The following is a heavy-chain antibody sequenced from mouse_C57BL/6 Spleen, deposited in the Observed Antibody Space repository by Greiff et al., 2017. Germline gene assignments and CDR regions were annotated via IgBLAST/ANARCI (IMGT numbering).Heavy chain of an antibody. Sequence: QVQLQQSGAELVKPGASVKMSCKASGYTFTTYPIEWMKQNHGKSLEWIGNFHPYNDDTKYNEKFKGKATLTEEKSSSTVYLELSRLTSDDSAVYYCARTGYDGYYEFAYWGQGTLVTVSA. CDR2: FHPYNDDT. V-gene: IGHV1-47*01. CDR1: GYTFTTYP. D-gene: IGHD2-3*01. CDR3: ARTGYDGYYEFAY. J-gene: IGHJ3*01.